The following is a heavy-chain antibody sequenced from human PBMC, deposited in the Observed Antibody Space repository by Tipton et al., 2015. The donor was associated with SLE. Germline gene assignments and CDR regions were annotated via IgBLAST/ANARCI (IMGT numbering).Heavy chain of an antibody. D-gene: IGHD1-1*01. CDR3: ARDPYNWKVGTGGGFDS. CDR2: IHSDGGT. J-gene: IGHJ4*02. V-gene: IGHV4-4*08. Sequence: TLSLTCTVSGGSINSFYWSWIRQPPGKGLEWIGCIHSDGGTNYNPSLKNRVTVSLDTSKNHSSLKLSSVTAADTAVYYCARDPYNWKVGTGGGFDSWGQGTLVTVSS. CDR1: GGSINSFY.